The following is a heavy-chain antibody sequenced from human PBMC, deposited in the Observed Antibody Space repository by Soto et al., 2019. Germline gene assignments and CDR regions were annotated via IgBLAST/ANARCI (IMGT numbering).Heavy chain of an antibody. CDR1: GGSISSGDYY. D-gene: IGHD2-21*02. CDR3: AGDRTGDHSAMDV. J-gene: IGHJ6*02. V-gene: IGHV4-30-4*01. Sequence: SETLSLTCTVSGGSISSGDYYWSWICQPPGKGLEWIGYIDYSGSTYYKSSLKSRVTISADTSKNQFSLELRSVTAADTAVYYCAGDRTGDHSAMDVWGQGTTVTVSS. CDR2: IDYSGST.